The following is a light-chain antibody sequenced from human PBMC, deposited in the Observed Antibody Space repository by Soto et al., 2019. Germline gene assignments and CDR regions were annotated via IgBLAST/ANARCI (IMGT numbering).Light chain of an antibody. CDR3: QQYIDWPQ. V-gene: IGKV3D-15*01. Sequence: EIVMTQSPATLSVSPGDRATLSCRASQSVSNNLAWYQQKPGQAPRLLIYAASTRATGIPARFSGSGSGTEFTLTISSLQSEDFAVYYCQQYIDWPQFGGGTKVEIK. CDR1: QSVSNN. J-gene: IGKJ4*02. CDR2: AAS.